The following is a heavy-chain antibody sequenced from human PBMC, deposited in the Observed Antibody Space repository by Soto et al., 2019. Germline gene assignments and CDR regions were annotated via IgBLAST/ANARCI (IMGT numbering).Heavy chain of an antibody. J-gene: IGHJ4*02. CDR1: GGSISSYS. V-gene: IGHV4-59*01. CDR2: IYYSGST. CDR3: ARDRMFDY. Sequence: QVQLQESGPGLVKPSETLSLTCTVSGGSISSYSWSWIRQHPGKGLEWIGYIYYSGSTNYNPSLKSRVTISVDTSKNQFSLKLSSVTAADTAVYYCARDRMFDYWGQGTLVTVSS.